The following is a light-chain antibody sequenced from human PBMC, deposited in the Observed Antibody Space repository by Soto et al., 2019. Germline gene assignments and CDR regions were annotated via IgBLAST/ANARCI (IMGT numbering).Light chain of an antibody. CDR1: SGHSTYA. Sequence: QSVLTQSPSASASLGAWVKLTCTLSSGHSTYAIAWHQQQPEKGPRYLMKLNSDGSHSKGDGIPDRFSGSSSGAERYLTISSLQSEDEADYYCQTWGTGSWVFGGGTKVTVL. V-gene: IGLV4-69*01. CDR3: QTWGTGSWV. CDR2: LNSDGSH. J-gene: IGLJ3*02.